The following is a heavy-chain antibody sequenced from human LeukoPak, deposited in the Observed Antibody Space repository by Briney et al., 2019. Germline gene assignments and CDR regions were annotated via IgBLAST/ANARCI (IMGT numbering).Heavy chain of an antibody. V-gene: IGHV4-39*01. D-gene: IGHD4-17*01. CDR3: ARSSGGDTTFDY. J-gene: IGHJ4*02. CDR1: GGSISSSSYY. CDR2: IYYSGST. Sequence: PSETLSLTCTVSGGSISSSSYYWGWIRQPPGKGLEWIGSIYYSGSTYYNPSLKSRVTISVDTSKNQFSLKLSSVTAAGTAVYYCARSSGGDTTFDYWGQGTLVTVSS.